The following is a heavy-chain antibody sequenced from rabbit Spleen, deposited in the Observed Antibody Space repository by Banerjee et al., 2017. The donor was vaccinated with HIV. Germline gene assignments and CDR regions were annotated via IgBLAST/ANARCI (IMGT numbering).Heavy chain of an antibody. V-gene: IGHV1S47*01. CDR1: GFDFSTYG. J-gene: IGHJ4*01. CDR3: TRDDGSGHYIDGYFNL. Sequence: QEQLVESGGGLVQTGGSLKLSCTASGFDFSTYGVSWVRQGRGKGLEWIGYIDPIFGTTNHATWVNGRFSISRENTQNTLYLQLSSLTAADTATYFCTRDDGSGHYIDGYFNLWGPGTLFTV. D-gene: IGHD1-1*01. CDR2: IDPIFGTT.